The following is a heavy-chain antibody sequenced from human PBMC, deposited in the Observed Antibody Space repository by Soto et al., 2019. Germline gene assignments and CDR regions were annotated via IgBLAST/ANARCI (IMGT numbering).Heavy chain of an antibody. CDR3: ARVDYSSSSIYFQH. CDR1: GGSISSGGYY. CDR2: IYYSGST. V-gene: IGHV4-31*03. Sequence: LSLTCTVSGGSISSGGYYWSWIRQHPGKGLEWIGYIYYSGSTYYNPSLKSRVTISVDTSKNQFSLKLSSVTAADTAVYYCARVDYSSSSIYFQHWGQGTLVTVSS. D-gene: IGHD6-6*01. J-gene: IGHJ1*01.